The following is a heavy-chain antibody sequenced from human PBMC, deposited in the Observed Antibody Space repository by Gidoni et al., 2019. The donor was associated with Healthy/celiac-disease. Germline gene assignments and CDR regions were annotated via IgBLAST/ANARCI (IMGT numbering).Heavy chain of an antibody. CDR3: ARRRSGEADRYGMDV. J-gene: IGHJ6*02. Sequence: QVTLKESGPVLVKPTETLTLTCTVSGFSLSNARMGVSWIRQPPGKALEWLAHIFSIDEKSYSTSLKSRLTISKDTSKSQVVLTMTNMDPVDTATYYCARRRSGEADRYGMDVWGQGTTVTVSS. CDR1: GFSLSNARMG. D-gene: IGHD3-3*01. V-gene: IGHV2-26*01. CDR2: IFSIDEK.